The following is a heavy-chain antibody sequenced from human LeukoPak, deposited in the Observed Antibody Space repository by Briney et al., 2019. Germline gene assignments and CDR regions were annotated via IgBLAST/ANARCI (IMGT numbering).Heavy chain of an antibody. V-gene: IGHV4-61*02. Sequence: SETLSLTCTVSGGSISSGSYYWSWIRQPAGKGLEWIGRIYTSGSTNYNPSLKSRVTISEDTSKNQFSLKLSSVTAADTAVYYCAREVHGDIDYWGQGTLVTVSS. CDR3: AREVHGDIDY. CDR2: IYTSGST. CDR1: GGSISSGSYY. J-gene: IGHJ4*02. D-gene: IGHD4-17*01.